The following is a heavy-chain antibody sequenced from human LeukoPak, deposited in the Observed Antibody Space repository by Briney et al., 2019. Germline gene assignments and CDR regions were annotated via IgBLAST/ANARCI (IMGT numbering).Heavy chain of an antibody. Sequence: GGSLRLSCAASGFTFSSYGMHWVRQAPGKGLEWVAFIRYDASNKYYADSVKGRFTISRDNSKNTLYLQMNSLRAEDTAVYYCAKDRDSSGYYYPPDYWGQGTLVTVSS. V-gene: IGHV3-30*02. CDR1: GFTFSSYG. J-gene: IGHJ4*02. CDR3: AKDRDSSGYYYPPDY. D-gene: IGHD3-22*01. CDR2: IRYDASNK.